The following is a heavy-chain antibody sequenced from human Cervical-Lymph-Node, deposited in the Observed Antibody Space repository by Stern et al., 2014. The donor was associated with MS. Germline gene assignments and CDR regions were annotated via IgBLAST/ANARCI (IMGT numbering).Heavy chain of an antibody. D-gene: IGHD3-10*01. J-gene: IGHJ4*01. CDR2: IYLDDDK. V-gene: IGHV2-5*02. Sequence: EESGPTLVKPTQTLTLTCSFSGFSLTTLGGGVGWIRQPPGKAPEWLALIYLDDDKRYSPSLRSRLSITKECSKNQEVLPMTSVDPVDTATYYRAHSLISLGRAVPFDYWGHGTLVTVSS. CDR1: GFSLTTLGGG. CDR3: AHSLISLGRAVPFDY.